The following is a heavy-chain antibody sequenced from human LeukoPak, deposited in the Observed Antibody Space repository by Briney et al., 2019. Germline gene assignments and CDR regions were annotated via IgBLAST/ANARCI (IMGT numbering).Heavy chain of an antibody. Sequence: SETLSLTCTVSGGSISSSSYYWGWIRQPPGKGLEWIGSIYYSGSTYYNPSLKSRVTISVDTSKNQFSLKLSSVTAADTAVYFCARHLGGYSHFDYWGQGTLVTVSS. D-gene: IGHD4-11*01. CDR1: GGSISSSSYY. J-gene: IGHJ4*02. CDR3: ARHLGGYSHFDY. V-gene: IGHV4-39*01. CDR2: IYYSGST.